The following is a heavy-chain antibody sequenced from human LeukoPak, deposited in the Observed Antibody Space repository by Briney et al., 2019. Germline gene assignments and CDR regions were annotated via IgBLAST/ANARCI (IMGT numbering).Heavy chain of an antibody. Sequence: GGSLRLSCVASGIDFSTDYITWVRQAPGKGLEWVSIIYSEGTTYYADSVKGRFSISRDISKNTVTLQMSSLRAEDTAVYYCARDRFNGMDVWGQGTTVTVSS. CDR3: ARDRFNGMDV. J-gene: IGHJ6*02. CDR1: GIDFSTDY. D-gene: IGHD3-3*01. CDR2: IYSEGTT. V-gene: IGHV3-66*01.